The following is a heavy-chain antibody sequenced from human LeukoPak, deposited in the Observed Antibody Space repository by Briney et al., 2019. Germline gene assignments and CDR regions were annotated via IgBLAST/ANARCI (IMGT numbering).Heavy chain of an antibody. Sequence: GGSLRLTCAASGFTFSSYAMSWVRQAPGKGLEQVSAISGSDGSTYYADSVKGRFTISRDNSKNTLYLQMSSLRAEDTAVYYGAKDNIVVVVAAVFDYWGEGTLVTVSS. CDR2: ISGSDGST. D-gene: IGHD2-15*01. J-gene: IGHJ4*02. V-gene: IGHV3-23*01. CDR3: AKDNIVVVVAAVFDY. CDR1: GFTFSSYA.